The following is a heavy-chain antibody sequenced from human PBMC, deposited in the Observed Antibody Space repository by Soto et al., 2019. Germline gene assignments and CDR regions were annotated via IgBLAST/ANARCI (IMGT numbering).Heavy chain of an antibody. CDR3: ASSHIVVVTAIPDWFDP. CDR2: IIPIFGTA. V-gene: IGHV1-69*06. Sequence: SVKVSCKXSGGTFSSYAISWVRQAPGQGLEWMGGIIPIFGTANYAQKFQGRVTITADKSTSTAYMELSSLRSEDTAVYYCASSHIVVVTAIPDWFDPWGQGTLVTVS. J-gene: IGHJ5*02. D-gene: IGHD2-21*02. CDR1: GGTFSSYA.